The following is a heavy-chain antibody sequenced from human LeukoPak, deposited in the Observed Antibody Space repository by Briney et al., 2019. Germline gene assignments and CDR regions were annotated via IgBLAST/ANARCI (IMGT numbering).Heavy chain of an antibody. CDR2: IYTSGST. D-gene: IGHD3-3*01. Sequence: PSQTLSLTCTVSGGSISSGGYYWSWIRQPAGKGLEWIGRIYTSGSTNYNPSLKSRVTISVDTSKNQFSLKLSSVTAADTAVYYCARDTYDFWSGYSKNWFDPWGQGTLVTVSS. CDR3: ARDTYDFWSGYSKNWFDP. CDR1: GGSISSGGYY. V-gene: IGHV4-61*02. J-gene: IGHJ5*02.